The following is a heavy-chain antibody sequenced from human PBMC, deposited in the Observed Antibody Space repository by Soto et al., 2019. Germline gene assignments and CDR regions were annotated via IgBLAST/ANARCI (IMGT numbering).Heavy chain of an antibody. J-gene: IGHJ4*02. CDR2: IIPIFGTA. CDR3: ARGRPGVVVTAIEFDY. V-gene: IGHV1-69*01. CDR1: GGTFSSYA. Sequence: QVQLVQSGAEVKKPGSSVKVSCKASGGTFSSYAISWVRQAPGQGLEWMGGIIPIFGTANYAQKFQGRVTITADEATSTAYMELSSLRSEDTAVYYCARGRPGVVVTAIEFDYWGQGTLVTVSS. D-gene: IGHD2-21*02.